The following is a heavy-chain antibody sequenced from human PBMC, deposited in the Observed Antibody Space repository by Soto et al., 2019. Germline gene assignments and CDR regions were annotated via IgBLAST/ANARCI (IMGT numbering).Heavy chain of an antibody. J-gene: IGHJ4*02. Sequence: GGSVRLSCAASGFAFSSHGMNLVRQSPGKGLEWVSYISSSSSTIYYADSVKGRFAISRDNAKNSLYLQMNNLRDDGTAVYYCARRVAALSSDYWGQGTMVTF. D-gene: IGHD3-3*01. CDR2: ISSSSSTI. CDR1: GFAFSSHG. V-gene: IGHV3-48*02. CDR3: ARRVAALSSDY.